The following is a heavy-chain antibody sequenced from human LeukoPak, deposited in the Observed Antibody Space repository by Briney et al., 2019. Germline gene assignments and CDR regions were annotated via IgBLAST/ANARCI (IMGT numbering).Heavy chain of an antibody. CDR3: ARSKGFGAFDY. Sequence: SETLSLTCTVSGGSITTYYWSWIRQPPGKGLEWIGFIFYSGSTNYNPSLKSRVTISVDTSKNQFSLKLSSVTAADTAVYYCARSKGFGAFDYWGQGTLATVSS. D-gene: IGHD3-10*01. J-gene: IGHJ4*02. CDR1: GGSITTYY. V-gene: IGHV4-59*01. CDR2: IFYSGST.